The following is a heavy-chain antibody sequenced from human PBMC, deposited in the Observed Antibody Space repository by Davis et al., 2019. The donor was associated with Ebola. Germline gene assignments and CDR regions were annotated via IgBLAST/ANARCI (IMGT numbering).Heavy chain of an antibody. CDR1: GYTFTSYG. Sequence: ASVKVSCKASGYTFTSYGISWVRQAPGQGLEWMGWISAYNGNTNYAQKLQGRVTMTTDTSTSTAYMELRSLRSDDTAGYYCARDRREGYRRSWWVFDYWGQGTLVTVSS. CDR2: ISAYNGNT. J-gene: IGHJ4*02. D-gene: IGHD6-13*01. CDR3: ARDRREGYRRSWWVFDY. V-gene: IGHV1-18*01.